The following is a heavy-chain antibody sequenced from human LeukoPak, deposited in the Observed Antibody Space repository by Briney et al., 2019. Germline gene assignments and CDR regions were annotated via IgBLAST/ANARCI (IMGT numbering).Heavy chain of an antibody. CDR1: GGSISCYY. J-gene: IGHJ3*02. Sequence: SETLSLTCTVSGGSISCYYWSWIPQPPAKGLEWIGHIYYSGSTNNNPPTKSRVTSSADTSKNQFSLKLSSVTAADTAVYYCARDQLGGAFDIWGQGTMVTVSS. CDR2: IYYSGST. CDR3: ARDQLGGAFDI. D-gene: IGHD6-6*01. V-gene: IGHV4-59*01.